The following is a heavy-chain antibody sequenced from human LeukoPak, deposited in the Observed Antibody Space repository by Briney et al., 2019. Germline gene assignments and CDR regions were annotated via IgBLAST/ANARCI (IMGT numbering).Heavy chain of an antibody. D-gene: IGHD6-13*01. V-gene: IGHV3-23*01. CDR1: GFTYSRDW. CDR2: ISGSGGST. Sequence: GGSLRLSCAASGFTYSRDWTHWVRQAPGKGLEWASSISGSGGSTYHADSVKGRFTISRDSSKNTLYLQMNSLRAEDTAIYYCARVIRAAPGKGYFDYWGQGTLVTVSS. CDR3: ARVIRAAPGKGYFDY. J-gene: IGHJ4*02.